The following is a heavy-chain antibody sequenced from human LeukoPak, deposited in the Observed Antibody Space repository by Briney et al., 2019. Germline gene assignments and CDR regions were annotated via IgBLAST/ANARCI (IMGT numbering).Heavy chain of an antibody. D-gene: IGHD3-10*01. V-gene: IGHV3-53*01. CDR2: TYSKGRT. CDR3: ARVLSGRGSLYDYYYYMDV. J-gene: IGHJ6*03. CDR1: GFTVSSNY. Sequence: GGSLRLSCAASGFTVSSNYMSWVRQAPGKGLEWVSVTYSKGRTYYADSVKGRFTISRDISKNTLYLQMNSLRAEDTAVYYCARVLSGRGSLYDYYYYMDVWGKGTTVTISS.